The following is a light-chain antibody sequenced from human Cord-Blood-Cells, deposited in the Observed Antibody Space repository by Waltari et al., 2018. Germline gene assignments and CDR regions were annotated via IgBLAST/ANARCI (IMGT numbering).Light chain of an antibody. J-gene: IGKJ1*01. Sequence: DIQMTQSPSTLSASVGDRVTITCRASQSISSWLAWYQQKPGKAPKLLIYDASSLESGVPSRFSGSASGTEFTLTNSSLHPDDFATYDCQQYNSYSPKFGLWTKVEIK. CDR1: QSISSW. V-gene: IGKV1-5*01. CDR2: DAS. CDR3: QQYNSYSPK.